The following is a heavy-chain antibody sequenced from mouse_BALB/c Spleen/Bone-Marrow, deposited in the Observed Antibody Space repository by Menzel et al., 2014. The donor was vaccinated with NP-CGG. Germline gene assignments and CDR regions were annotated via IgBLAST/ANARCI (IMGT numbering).Heavy chain of an antibody. CDR3: ARGVRGYDGFAY. D-gene: IGHD2-2*01. J-gene: IGHJ3*01. Sequence: VQLQQSGAELAKPGASVKMSCKASGYTFTSYRMHWVKQRPGQGLEWIGYINPSTGYTEYNQKFKDKATLTADKSSSTAYMQLSSLTSEDSAVYYCARGVRGYDGFAYWGQGTLVTVSA. V-gene: IGHV1-4*01. CDR2: INPSTGYT. CDR1: GYTFTSYR.